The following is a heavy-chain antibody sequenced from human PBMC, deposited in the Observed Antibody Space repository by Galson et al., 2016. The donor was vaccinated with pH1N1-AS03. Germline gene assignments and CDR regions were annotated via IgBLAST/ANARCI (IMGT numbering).Heavy chain of an antibody. CDR3: AKRGGLPSEGMTYFDS. Sequence: SLRLSCAASGFTFSIYAMSWVRQAPGKGLEWVSTISGSGTGTYYADSVRGRFTISRDNSENTLCLQMNSLRAEDTAVYYCAKRGGLPSEGMTYFDSWGQGTLVPVSS. CDR2: ISGSGTGT. CDR1: GFTFSIYA. V-gene: IGHV3-23*01. J-gene: IGHJ4*02. D-gene: IGHD2-2*01.